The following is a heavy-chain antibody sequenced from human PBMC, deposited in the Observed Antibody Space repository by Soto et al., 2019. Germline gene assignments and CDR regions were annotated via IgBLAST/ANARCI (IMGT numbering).Heavy chain of an antibody. D-gene: IGHD2-21*02. CDR2: ISYDGSNK. Sequence: QVQLVESGGGVVQPGRSLRLSCAASGFTFSSYGMHWVRQAPGKGLAWVAVISYDGSNKYYADSVKGRFTISRDNSKNTLYLQMNSLRAEDTAVYYCAKDISDRYCGGDCEDYWGQGTLVTVSS. CDR1: GFTFSSYG. CDR3: AKDISDRYCGGDCEDY. V-gene: IGHV3-30*18. J-gene: IGHJ4*02.